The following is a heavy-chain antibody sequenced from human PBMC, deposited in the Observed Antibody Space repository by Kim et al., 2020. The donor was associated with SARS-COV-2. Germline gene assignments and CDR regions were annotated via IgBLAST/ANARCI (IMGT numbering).Heavy chain of an antibody. J-gene: IGHJ6*02. CDR3: ATGDCSGGSCYSGIGRYYYGMDV. D-gene: IGHD2-15*01. Sequence: SVKVSCKASGGTFSSYAISWVRQAPGQGLEWMGGIIPIFGTANYAQKFQGRVTITADESTSTAYMELSSLRSEDTAVYYCATGDCSGGSCYSGIGRYYYGMDVWGQGATVTVSS. V-gene: IGHV1-69*13. CDR1: GGTFSSYA. CDR2: IIPIFGTA.